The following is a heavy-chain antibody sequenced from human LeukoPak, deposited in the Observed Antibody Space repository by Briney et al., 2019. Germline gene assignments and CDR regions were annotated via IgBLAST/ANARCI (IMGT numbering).Heavy chain of an antibody. CDR1: GFTVSGNY. Sequence: PAVSLSLSCAASGFTVSGNYRSWVRQAPGKGLEWVSVIYTGGGTSYADSVKGRVTISRDTSQNTLYLQMNTLTAEDTAVYYCARGSTWYSHYDYWGQGTLVTVSS. J-gene: IGHJ4*02. CDR3: ARGSTWYSHYDY. CDR2: IYTGGGT. D-gene: IGHD6-13*01. V-gene: IGHV3-53*01.